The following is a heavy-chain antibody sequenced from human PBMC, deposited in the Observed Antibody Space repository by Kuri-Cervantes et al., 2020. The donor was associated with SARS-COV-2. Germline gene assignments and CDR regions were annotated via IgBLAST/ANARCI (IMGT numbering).Heavy chain of an antibody. Sequence: ESLKISCAVSGYSISSGYYWGWIRQPPGKGLEWIGSIYHSGSTYYNPSLKSRVTISVDTSKNQFSLRLSSVTAADTAVYYCARRRMVYATIDYWGQGTLVTVSS. J-gene: IGHJ4*02. V-gene: IGHV4-38-2*01. CDR2: IYHSGST. CDR3: ARRRMVYATIDY. CDR1: GYSISSGYY. D-gene: IGHD2-8*01.